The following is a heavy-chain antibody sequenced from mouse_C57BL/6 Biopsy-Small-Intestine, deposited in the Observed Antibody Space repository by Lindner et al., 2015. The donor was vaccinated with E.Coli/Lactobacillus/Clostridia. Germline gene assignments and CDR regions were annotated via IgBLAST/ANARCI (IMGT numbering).Heavy chain of an antibody. CDR1: GGTFGNYA. CDR2: IIPDFVLT. CDR3: ARDRTETVTTFSTEDAEYLQH. V-gene: IGHV1-79*01. J-gene: IGHJ2*01. Sequence: SVKVSCKTSGGTFGNYALSWVRQAPGQGLEWMGRIIPDFVLTKYAQKFQGRVTITADKSTSTAYLELSGLKSEDTAVYYCARDRTETVTTFSTEDAEYLQHWGQGTQITVSS. D-gene: IGHD2-13*01.